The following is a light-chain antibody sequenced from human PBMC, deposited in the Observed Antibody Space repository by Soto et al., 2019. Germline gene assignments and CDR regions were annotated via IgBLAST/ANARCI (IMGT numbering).Light chain of an antibody. Sequence: DIQMTQSPSTLSGSVGERVTITCRASQTISSWLAWSQQKPGKAPKLLIYKASTLKSGVPSRFSGSGSGTECTRTISSLQPDDFATYYCQHYNSYSEAFGQGTKVDIK. CDR1: QTISSW. CDR2: KAS. CDR3: QHYNSYSEA. J-gene: IGKJ1*01. V-gene: IGKV1-5*03.